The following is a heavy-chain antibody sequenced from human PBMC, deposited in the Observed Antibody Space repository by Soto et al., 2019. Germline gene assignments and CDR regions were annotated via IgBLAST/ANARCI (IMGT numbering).Heavy chain of an antibody. J-gene: IGHJ6*02. V-gene: IGHV4-4*02. Sequence: PSETLSLTCAVSGGSISSSNWWSWVRQPPGKGLEWIGEIYHSGSTNYNPSLKSRVTISVDKSKNQFSLKLSSVTAADTAVYYCARDSGTDDFWSGSYGMDVWGQGTTVTVSS. CDR3: ARDSGTDDFWSGSYGMDV. CDR2: IYHSGST. CDR1: GGSISSSNW. D-gene: IGHD3-3*01.